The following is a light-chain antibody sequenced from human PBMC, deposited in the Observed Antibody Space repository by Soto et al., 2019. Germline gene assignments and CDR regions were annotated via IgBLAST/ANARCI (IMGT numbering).Light chain of an antibody. CDR3: QQSYTTPYT. J-gene: IGKJ4*02. CDR1: QSIRNS. V-gene: IGKV1-39*01. CDR2: AAS. Sequence: DIKMTQSPSSLSASVGDRVTITCRSSQSIRNSLNWYQHKPGIAPQLLIYAASTLQSGVPSRFSGSGSGTDFKLTITSLQPEDFATYFCQQSYTTPYTFGGGPKVAI.